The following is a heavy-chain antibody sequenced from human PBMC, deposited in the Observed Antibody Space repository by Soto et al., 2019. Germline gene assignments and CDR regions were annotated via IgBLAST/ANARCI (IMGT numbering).Heavy chain of an antibody. J-gene: IGHJ6*02. CDR3: TIGSVEGI. V-gene: IGHV3-15*07. D-gene: IGHD2-15*01. CDR1: GFSFNEAW. CDR2: IKTSAGGGAT. Sequence: EVQLVESAGGLVKPGGSLRLSCVASGFSFNEAWMNWVRQAPGEGLEWVGRIKTSAGGGATDYAAPVQGRFTISRDDSNNALYLHMNSLRTEDTAIYYCTIGSVEGIWGQGTTVTVSS.